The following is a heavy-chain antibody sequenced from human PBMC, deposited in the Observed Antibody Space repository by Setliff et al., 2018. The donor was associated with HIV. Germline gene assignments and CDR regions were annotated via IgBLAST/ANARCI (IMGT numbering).Heavy chain of an antibody. CDR2: INPNSGGT. Sequence: ASVKVSCKASGYTFTDYYMYWVRQAPGQGLEWMGRINPNSGGTNYVQKFQGRVTITADKSTSTAYMELSSLRSEDTAVYYCARRAAGGSSPNDYMDVWGKGTTVTVSS. V-gene: IGHV1-2*06. J-gene: IGHJ6*03. CDR1: GYTFTDYY. CDR3: ARRAAGGSSPNDYMDV. D-gene: IGHD6-6*01.